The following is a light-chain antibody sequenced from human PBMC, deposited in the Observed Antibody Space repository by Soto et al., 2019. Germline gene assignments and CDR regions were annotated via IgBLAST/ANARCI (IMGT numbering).Light chain of an antibody. V-gene: IGLV1-40*01. J-gene: IGLJ2*01. CDR2: GND. CDR3: QSYDSGLSGLV. CDR1: SSNIGAGYY. Sequence: QSVLTQPTSVSGAPGQRVTISCTGSSSNIGAGYYVHWYQQLPGIAPKLLIYGNDNRPSGVPDRFSGSKSGTSASLAITGLQAEDEADDYCQSYDSGLSGLVFGGGTKVTVL.